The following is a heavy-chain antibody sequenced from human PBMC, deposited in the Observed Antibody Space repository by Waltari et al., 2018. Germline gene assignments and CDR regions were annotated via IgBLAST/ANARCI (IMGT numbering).Heavy chain of an antibody. J-gene: IGHJ6*03. CDR2: LNPNSGGT. V-gene: IGHV1-2*06. Sequence: QVQLVQSGAEVKKPGASVKVSCKASGYTFTGYYMHWVRQAPGQGLEWMGRLNPNSGGTNYAQKFQGRVTMTRDTSISTAYMELSRLRSDDTAVYYCARDLFLFEGSYYYMDVWGKGTTVTVSS. CDR1: GYTFTGYY. CDR3: ARDLFLFEGSYYYMDV. D-gene: IGHD3-3*01.